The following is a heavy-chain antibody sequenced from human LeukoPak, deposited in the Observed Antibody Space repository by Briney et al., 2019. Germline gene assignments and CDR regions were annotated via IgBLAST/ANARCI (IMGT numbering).Heavy chain of an antibody. V-gene: IGHV4-34*01. CDR1: GGSFSGYY. CDR2: INHSGST. CDR3: ARHTNYYDSSGYDI. Sequence: PSETLSLTCAVYGGSFSGYYWSWIRQPPGKGLEWIGEINHSGSTNYNSSLKSRVTISVDTSKNQFSLKLSSVTAADTAVYYCARHTNYYDSSGYDIWGQGTMVTVSS. D-gene: IGHD3-22*01. J-gene: IGHJ3*02.